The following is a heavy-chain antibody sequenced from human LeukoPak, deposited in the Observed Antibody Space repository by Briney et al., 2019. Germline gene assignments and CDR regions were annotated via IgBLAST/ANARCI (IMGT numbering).Heavy chain of an antibody. CDR3: ARGAARSYFPIGFDY. J-gene: IGHJ4*02. D-gene: IGHD6-6*01. Sequence: GGSLRLSCVAPGFTFSSYEMNWVRQAPGKGLEWVSYISASGSTIYYADSVKGRFTISRDSAENSLYLQMNTLRAEDTAVYYCARGAARSYFPIGFDYWGQGSLVTVSS. CDR2: ISASGSTI. V-gene: IGHV3-48*03. CDR1: GFTFSSYE.